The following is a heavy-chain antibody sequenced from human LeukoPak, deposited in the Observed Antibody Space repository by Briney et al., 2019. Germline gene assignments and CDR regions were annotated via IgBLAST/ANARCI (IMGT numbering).Heavy chain of an antibody. Sequence: SETLSLTCAVSGGSISSGGYSWSWIRQPPGKGLEWIGYIYHSGSTYYNPSLKSRVTISVDRSKNQFCLKLSSVTAADTAVYYCAREADYYDSSGGIDYWGQGTLVTVSS. CDR1: GGSISSGGYS. J-gene: IGHJ4*02. V-gene: IGHV4-30-2*01. CDR3: AREADYYDSSGGIDY. D-gene: IGHD3-22*01. CDR2: IYHSGST.